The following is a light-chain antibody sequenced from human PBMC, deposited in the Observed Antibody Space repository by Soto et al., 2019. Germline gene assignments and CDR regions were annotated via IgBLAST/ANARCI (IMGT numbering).Light chain of an antibody. CDR1: QSVSIW. J-gene: IGKJ1*01. V-gene: IGKV1-5*03. CDR2: KAS. CDR3: QQYKSYLWT. Sequence: DVQMTQSPSTLSASVGDRVTITCRASQSVSIWLAWYQQKPGKAPKLLIYKASSLESGVPSRFSGSGSGAEFTLTISSLQPDDCATYYCQQYKSYLWTFGQGTKVEIK.